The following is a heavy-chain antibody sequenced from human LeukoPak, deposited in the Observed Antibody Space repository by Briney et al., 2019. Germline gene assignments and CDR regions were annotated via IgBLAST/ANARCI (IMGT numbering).Heavy chain of an antibody. V-gene: IGHV3-23*01. CDR2: ISGSGGST. CDR3: AKDYDYGDYVDY. D-gene: IGHD4-17*01. CDR1: GFTFSSYA. Sequence: GSLRLSCAASGFTFSSYAMSWVRQAPGKGLEWVSAISGSGGSTYYADSVKGRFTISRDNSKNTLYLQMNSLRAEDTAVYYCAKDYDYGDYVDYWGQGTLVTVSS. J-gene: IGHJ4*02.